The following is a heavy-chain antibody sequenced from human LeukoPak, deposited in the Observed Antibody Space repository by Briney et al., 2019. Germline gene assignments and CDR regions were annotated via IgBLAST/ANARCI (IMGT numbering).Heavy chain of an antibody. J-gene: IGHJ4*02. Sequence: SETLSLTCAVYGGSFSGYYWSWIRQPPGKGLEWIGEINHSGSTNYNPSLKSRVTISVDTSKNQFSLKLSSVTAADTAVYYCARLVFNWDPLSYFDYWGQGTLVTVSS. CDR2: INHSGST. V-gene: IGHV4-34*01. CDR1: GGSFSGYY. CDR3: ARLVFNWDPLSYFDY. D-gene: IGHD7-27*01.